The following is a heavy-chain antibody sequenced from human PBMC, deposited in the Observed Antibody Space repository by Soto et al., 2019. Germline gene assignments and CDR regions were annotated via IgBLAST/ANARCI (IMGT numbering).Heavy chain of an antibody. D-gene: IGHD3-3*01. CDR1: GGSISSSIYY. Sequence: PSETLSLTCAVSGGSISSSIYYWGWIRQPPGKGLEWIGSFYYSESTYYNPSLKSRVTISVDTSKNQFSLKLSSVTAADTAVYYCATITIFGVVPNYFDYWGQGTLVTVSS. J-gene: IGHJ4*02. CDR2: FYYSEST. V-gene: IGHV4-39*01. CDR3: ATITIFGVVPNYFDY.